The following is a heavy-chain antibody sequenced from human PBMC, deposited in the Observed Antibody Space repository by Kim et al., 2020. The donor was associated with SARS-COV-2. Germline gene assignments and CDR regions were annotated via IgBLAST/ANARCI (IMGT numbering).Heavy chain of an antibody. CDR3: AREVNCGGDCGLDY. D-gene: IGHD2-21*02. CDR1: GFTFSSYG. V-gene: IGHV3-33*01. CDR2: IWYDGSNK. Sequence: GGSLRLSCAASGFTFSSYGMHWVRQAPGKGLEWVAVIWYDGSNKYYADSVKGRFTISRDNSKNTLYLQMNSLRAEDTAVYYCAREVNCGGDCGLDYWGQGTLVTVSS. J-gene: IGHJ4*02.